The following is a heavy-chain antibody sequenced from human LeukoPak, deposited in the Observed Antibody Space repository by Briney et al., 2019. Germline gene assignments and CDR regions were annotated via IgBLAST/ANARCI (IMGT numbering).Heavy chain of an antibody. CDR3: ARHTSTTCDS. CDR1: GYSFTTYW. J-gene: IGHJ4*02. CDR2: IDPSDSYT. Sequence: GESLKISCKGSGYSFTTYWISWLRQMPGKGLEWMGRIDPSDSYTNYSPSFQGHVTISADKSISTAYLQWSSLKASDTAMYYCARHTSTTCDSWGQGTLVTVSS. V-gene: IGHV5-10-1*01. D-gene: IGHD4-17*01.